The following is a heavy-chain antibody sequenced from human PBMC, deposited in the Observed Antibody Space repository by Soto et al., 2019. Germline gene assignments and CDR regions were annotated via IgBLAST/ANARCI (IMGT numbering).Heavy chain of an antibody. CDR2: IKSKTDRGTT. CDR3: TTDGGATVGLLGAGGNGY. J-gene: IGHJ4*02. Sequence: EVQLVESGGGLVKPGGSLRLSCAASGFTFSNAWMNWVRQAPGKGLEWVGRIKSKTDRGTTDYAAPVKGRFTISRDDSRNTLYLQMNSLKTEDTAVYYCTTDGGATVGLLGAGGNGYWGQGTLVTVSS. D-gene: IGHD1-26*01. V-gene: IGHV3-15*07. CDR1: GFTFSNAW.